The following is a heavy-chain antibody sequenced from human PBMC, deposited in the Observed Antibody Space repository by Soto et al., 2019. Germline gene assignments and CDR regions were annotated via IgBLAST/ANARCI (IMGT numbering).Heavy chain of an antibody. CDR3: ARDGGYYDSSGYYYAPHFDY. Sequence: SETLSLTCTVSGGSISSGGYYWSWIRQHPGKGLEWIGYIYYSGSTYYNPSLKSRVTISVDTSKNQFSLKLSSVTAADTAVYYCARDGGYYDSSGYYYAPHFDYWGQGPLVTVSS. V-gene: IGHV4-31*03. CDR2: IYYSGST. CDR1: GGSISSGGYY. D-gene: IGHD3-22*01. J-gene: IGHJ4*02.